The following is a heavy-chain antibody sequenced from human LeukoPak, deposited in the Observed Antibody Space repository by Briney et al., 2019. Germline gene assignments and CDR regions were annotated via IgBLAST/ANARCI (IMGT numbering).Heavy chain of an antibody. CDR2: INPSGGST. Sequence: ASVKVSCKASGYTFTTNSMHWVRQAPGQGLEWMGIINPSGGSTSYAQKFQGRVTMTRDMSTGTVYMELSSLRSEDTAVYYCARRYLYYFDYWGQGTLVTVSS. CDR3: ARRYLYYFDY. D-gene: IGHD1-14*01. J-gene: IGHJ4*02. CDR1: GYTFTTNS. V-gene: IGHV1-46*01.